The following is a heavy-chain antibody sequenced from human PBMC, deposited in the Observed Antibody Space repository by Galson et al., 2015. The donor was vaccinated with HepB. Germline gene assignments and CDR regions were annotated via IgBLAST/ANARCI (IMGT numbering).Heavy chain of an antibody. D-gene: IGHD2-2*01. CDR3: AKDIGYCSSTSCRGPFDY. J-gene: IGHJ4*02. V-gene: IGHV1-18*01. CDR1: GYTFTSYG. Sequence: SVKVSCKASGYTFTSYGISWVRQAPGQGLEWMGWISAYNGNTNYAQKLQGRVTMTTDTSTSTAYMELRSLSAEDTALYYCAKDIGYCSSTSCRGPFDYWGQGTLVTVSS. CDR2: ISAYNGNT.